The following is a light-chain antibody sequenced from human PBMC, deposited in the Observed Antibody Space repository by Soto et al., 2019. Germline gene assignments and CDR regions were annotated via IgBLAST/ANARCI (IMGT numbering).Light chain of an antibody. Sequence: EIVMTQSPATLSVSPGEGATLSCKASQSVSSKLAWYQQKPGQAPRVLIYGALTRATGIPARFSGSGSGTEFTLAISSLQTEDFAVYYCLQYNDWPFTFGHGTKLEIK. CDR1: QSVSSK. V-gene: IGKV3-15*01. CDR2: GAL. J-gene: IGKJ2*01. CDR3: LQYNDWPFT.